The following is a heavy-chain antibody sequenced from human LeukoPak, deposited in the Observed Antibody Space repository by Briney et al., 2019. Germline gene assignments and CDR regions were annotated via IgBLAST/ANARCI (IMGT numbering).Heavy chain of an antibody. V-gene: IGHV3-30-3*01. D-gene: IGHD3-10*02. J-gene: IGHJ5*02. CDR2: ISYDGSSK. Sequence: PGGSLRLSCAASGFTFSSYAMHWVRQAPGKGLEWVAVISYDGSSKYYADSVKGRFTISRDNSKNTLYLQMNSLRAEDTAVYYCAKDPPTPVQCSGDPKSAPWAQGPLFP. CDR3: AKDPPTPVQCSGDPKSAP. CDR1: GFTFSSYA.